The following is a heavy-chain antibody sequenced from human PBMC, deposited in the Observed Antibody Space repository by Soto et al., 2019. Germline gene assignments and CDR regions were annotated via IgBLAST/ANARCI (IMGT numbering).Heavy chain of an antibody. J-gene: IGHJ6*02. CDR3: ARAGPYYYYYGMDV. CDR1: GDSISTYY. V-gene: IGHV4-59*01. Sequence: LSLTCTVSGDSISTYYWSWIRQPPGKGLEWIGYIYYSGSTNYNPSLKSRVTISVDTSKNQFSLKLTSVTAADTAVYYCARAGPYYYYYGMDVWGQGTTVTVS. D-gene: IGHD3-10*01. CDR2: IYYSGST.